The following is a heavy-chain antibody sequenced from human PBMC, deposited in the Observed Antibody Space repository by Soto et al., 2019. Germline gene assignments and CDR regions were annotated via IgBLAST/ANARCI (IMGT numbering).Heavy chain of an antibody. D-gene: IGHD4-17*01. CDR2: INHSGST. Sequence: ETLSLTCSVYGGSFSGYYWSWIRQPPGKGLEWIGEINHSGSTNYNPSLKSRVTISVDTSKDQFSLKLSSVTAADTAVYYCARVGYGGKSYGMDVWGQGTTVTVSS. J-gene: IGHJ6*02. CDR1: GGSFSGYY. CDR3: ARVGYGGKSYGMDV. V-gene: IGHV4-34*01.